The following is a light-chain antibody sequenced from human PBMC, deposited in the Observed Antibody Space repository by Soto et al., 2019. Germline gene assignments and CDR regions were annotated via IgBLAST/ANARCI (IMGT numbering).Light chain of an antibody. CDR2: HTS. CDR1: QTVNSR. J-gene: IGKJ1*01. Sequence: EIVLTQSPATLSSSPGERAALSCRASQTVNSRLAWYQHKPGQAPRLLIYHTSNRATGIPARFSGSGSGTDFTLTISDVQPEDFALYYCHQRQSWPTFGQGTKVDIK. V-gene: IGKV3-11*01. CDR3: HQRQSWPT.